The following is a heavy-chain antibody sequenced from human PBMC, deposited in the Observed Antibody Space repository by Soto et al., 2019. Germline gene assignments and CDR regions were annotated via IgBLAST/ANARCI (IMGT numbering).Heavy chain of an antibody. CDR3: AKLGYSQNYFDY. CDR1: GFTFSSYG. J-gene: IGHJ4*02. D-gene: IGHD5-18*01. V-gene: IGHV3-30*18. CDR2: ISYDGSNK. Sequence: GGSLRLSCAASGFTFSSYGMHWVRQAPGKGLEWVAVISYDGSNKYYADSVKGRFTISRDNSKNTLYLQMNSLRAEDTAVYYCAKLGYSQNYFDYWGQGTLVTVSS.